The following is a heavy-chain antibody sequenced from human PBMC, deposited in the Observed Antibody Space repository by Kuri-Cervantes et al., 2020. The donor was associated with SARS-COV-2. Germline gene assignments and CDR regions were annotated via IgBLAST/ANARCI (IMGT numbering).Heavy chain of an antibody. CDR2: IYADDSDT. CDR1: GYNFTSHW. D-gene: IGHD2-2*01. CDR3: ARRCLPACPGSYFDS. Sequence: GESLKISCKASGYNFTSHWIGWVRQMPGKGLEWMGFIYADDSDTKYSPSFQGRVTISVDRSINTSYLQWSSPRASDTAMYYCARRCLPACPGSYFDSWGQGTLVTVSS. J-gene: IGHJ4*02. V-gene: IGHV5-51*01.